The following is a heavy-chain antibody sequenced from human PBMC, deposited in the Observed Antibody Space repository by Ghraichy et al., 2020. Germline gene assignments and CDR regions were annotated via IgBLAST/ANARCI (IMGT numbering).Heavy chain of an antibody. V-gene: IGHV4-34*01. J-gene: IGHJ4*02. D-gene: IGHD1-20*01. CDR3: ARGEITGTTYKDY. CDR1: GGSFSAYF. Sequence: SETPSLTCAVYGGSFSAYFWSWVRQPPGKGLEWIGDINHSGSTNYNPSLKGRVTVSVDTSKSQFSLKLSSVTAADTAVYYCARGEITGTTYKDYWGQGTLVTVSS. CDR2: INHSGST.